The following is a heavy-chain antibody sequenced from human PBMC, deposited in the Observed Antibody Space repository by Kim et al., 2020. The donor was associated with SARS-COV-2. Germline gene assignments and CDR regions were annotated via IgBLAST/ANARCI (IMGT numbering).Heavy chain of an antibody. CDR1: GFTFSSYS. D-gene: IGHD6-19*01. J-gene: IGHJ4*02. Sequence: GGSLRLSCATSGFTFSSYSMNWVRQAPGKGLEWISYISSSGSILYYADSVKGRFTISRDNAKNSLYLQMNSLRAEDTAVYYCARVAVAGGAYWGQGTLVT. CDR3: ARVAVAGGAY. V-gene: IGHV3-48*04. CDR2: ISSSGSIL.